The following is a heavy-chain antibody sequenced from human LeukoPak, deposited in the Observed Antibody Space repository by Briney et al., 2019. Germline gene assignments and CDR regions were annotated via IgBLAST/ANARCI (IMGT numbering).Heavy chain of an antibody. Sequence: SETLSLTCTVSGGSVSSGSYYWSWIRQPPGKGLEWIGYIYYSGSTNYNPSLKSRVTISVDTSKNQFSLKLSSVTAADTAVYYCAGAPSYSEFDYWGQGTLVTVSS. CDR1: GGSVSSGSYY. D-gene: IGHD2-15*01. CDR2: IYYSGST. CDR3: AGAPSYSEFDY. V-gene: IGHV4-61*01. J-gene: IGHJ4*02.